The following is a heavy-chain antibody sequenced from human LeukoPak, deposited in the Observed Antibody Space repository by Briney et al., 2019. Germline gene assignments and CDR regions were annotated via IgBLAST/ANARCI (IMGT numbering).Heavy chain of an antibody. CDR2: IKADGGEK. D-gene: IGHD6-6*01. V-gene: IGHV3-7*01. Sequence: GGSLRLSCAASGFTFSSYAMHWVRQAPGKGLEWVAKIKADGGEKDHVASVKGRFTISRDNAKTSLYLQMNSLRAEDTAVYYCARDLGPHSSSPNSGAFDIWGQGTMVTVSS. CDR3: ARDLGPHSSSPNSGAFDI. CDR1: GFTFSSYA. J-gene: IGHJ3*02.